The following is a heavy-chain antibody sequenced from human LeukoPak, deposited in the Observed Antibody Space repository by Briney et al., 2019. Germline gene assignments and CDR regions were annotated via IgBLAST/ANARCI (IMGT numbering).Heavy chain of an antibody. D-gene: IGHD3-22*01. CDR3: ARVDVHYYDSSGYQTFDY. CDR1: GFTFSSYA. Sequence: GGSLRLSCTASGFTFSSYAMSWVRQAPGKGLEWVSAISGSGGSTYYADSVKGRFTISRDNSKNTLYLQMNSLRAEDTAVYYCARVDVHYYDSSGYQTFDYWGQGTLVTVSS. V-gene: IGHV3-23*01. CDR2: ISGSGGST. J-gene: IGHJ4*02.